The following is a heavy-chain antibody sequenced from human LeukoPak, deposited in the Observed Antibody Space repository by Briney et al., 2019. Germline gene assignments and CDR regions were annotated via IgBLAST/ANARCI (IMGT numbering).Heavy chain of an antibody. V-gene: IGHV3-7*05. CDR3: AREGRLTGTIDY. Sequence: QPGGSLRLSCAASGFLFSSYSMTWVRQAPGKGLEWVANIKEDGSEKYYVDSVKGRFTISRDNAKNSLYLQVNTLRAEDTAVYYCAREGRLTGTIDYWGQGTLVTVSS. D-gene: IGHD1-7*01. J-gene: IGHJ4*02. CDR1: GFLFSSYS. CDR2: IKEDGSEK.